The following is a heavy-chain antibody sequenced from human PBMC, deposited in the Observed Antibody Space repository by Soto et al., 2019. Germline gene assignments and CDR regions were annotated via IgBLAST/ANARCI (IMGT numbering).Heavy chain of an antibody. V-gene: IGHV3-30*18. CDR3: AKGGRQWLVTSDFNY. D-gene: IGHD6-19*01. CDR1: GFTFSDYA. Sequence: VQLVESGGGVVQPGRSLRLSCAASGFTFSDYAMHWVRQARGKGLEWVAVVSHDGRNTHYADSVKGRFTISRDSSKNTVSLEMTSLRAEDTAVYYCAKGGRQWLVTSDFNYWGQGDLVPVSS. CDR2: VSHDGRNT. J-gene: IGHJ4*02.